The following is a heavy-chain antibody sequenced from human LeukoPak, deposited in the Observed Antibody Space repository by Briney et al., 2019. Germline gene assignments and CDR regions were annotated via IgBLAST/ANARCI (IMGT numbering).Heavy chain of an antibody. J-gene: IGHJ4*02. D-gene: IGHD5/OR15-5a*01. CDR2: IKQDGSEK. V-gene: IGHV3-7*01. Sequence: GGSLRLSCVASGFTFSSRDWMTWVRQAPGKGLEWVANIKQDGSEKYYVDSVKGRFTISRDNSKSLLYLQMDSLRAEDTAVYYCASGVFTHGLWGQGTLVTVSS. CDR1: GFTFSSRDW. CDR3: ASGVFTHGL.